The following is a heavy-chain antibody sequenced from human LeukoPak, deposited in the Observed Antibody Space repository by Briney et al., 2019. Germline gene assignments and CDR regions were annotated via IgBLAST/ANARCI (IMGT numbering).Heavy chain of an antibody. V-gene: IGHV3-11*01. CDR2: ISSSGSTI. CDR1: GFTFSDYY. Sequence: NPGGSLRLSCAASGFTFSDYYMSWIRQAPGKGLEWVSYISSSGSTIYYADSVKGRFNISRDNAKNSLYLQMNSLRAEDTAVYYCARDQIAAALAYYGMDVWGQGTTVTVSS. D-gene: IGHD6-13*01. J-gene: IGHJ6*02. CDR3: ARDQIAAALAYYGMDV.